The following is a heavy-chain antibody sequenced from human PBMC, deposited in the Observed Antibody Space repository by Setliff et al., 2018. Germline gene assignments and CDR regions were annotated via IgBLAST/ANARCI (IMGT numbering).Heavy chain of an antibody. CDR3: ARDGVFYAMDF. V-gene: IGHV3-7*01. CDR2: INAHGSSK. J-gene: IGHJ6*02. Sequence: GGSLRLSCAASGFSFSSYWMSWVRQAPGKGLEWVANINAHGSSKYYVDSVKGRFTISRDNAKNSLYLQMNSLRAEDSAVYYCARDGVFYAMDFWGQGTTVTVS. CDR1: GFSFSSYW. D-gene: IGHD3-10*01.